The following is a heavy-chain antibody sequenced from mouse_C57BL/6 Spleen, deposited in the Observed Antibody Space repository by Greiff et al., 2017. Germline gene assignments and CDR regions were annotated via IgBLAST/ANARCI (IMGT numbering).Heavy chain of an antibody. Sequence: DVQLVESGAGLVKPGGSLKLSCAASGFTFSDYGMHWVRQAPEKGLEWVAYISSGSSTIYYADTVKGRFTISRDNAKNTLFLQVTSLRTEDTAMYYCETYYSNRRGYAMDYWGQGTSVTVSS. CDR3: ETYYSNRRGYAMDY. J-gene: IGHJ4*01. V-gene: IGHV5-17*01. D-gene: IGHD2-5*01. CDR2: ISSGSSTI. CDR1: GFTFSDYG.